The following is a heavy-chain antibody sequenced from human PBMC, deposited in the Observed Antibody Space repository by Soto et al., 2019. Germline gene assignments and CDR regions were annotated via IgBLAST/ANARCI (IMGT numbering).Heavy chain of an antibody. CDR2: IYYSGST. Sequence: SETLSLTCTVSGGSISSGDYYWSWIRQPPGKGLESIGYIYYSGSTYYNPSLKSRLTISIDTSKNQFSLKLNSVTAADTAVYYCARVGSRNAFDIWGQGXMVTVSS. CDR3: ARVGSRNAFDI. V-gene: IGHV4-30-4*01. J-gene: IGHJ3*02. CDR1: GGSISSGDYY. D-gene: IGHD3-10*01.